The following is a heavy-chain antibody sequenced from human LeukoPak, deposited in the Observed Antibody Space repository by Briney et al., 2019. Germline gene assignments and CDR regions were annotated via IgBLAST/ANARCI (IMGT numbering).Heavy chain of an antibody. J-gene: IGHJ4*02. CDR1: GSTFRRPW. V-gene: IGHV3-7*01. Sequence: GASLRLSCAAPGSTFRRPWMSWVRQAPGTGLEMVANIKQDGTKTEYVDSVKGRFTISRDNAKNSLYLQMNNVRAEDTAVYFCARWRGAQSEFEYWGQGTLVTVSS. CDR2: IKQDGTKT. D-gene: IGHD3-3*01. CDR3: ARWRGAQSEFEY.